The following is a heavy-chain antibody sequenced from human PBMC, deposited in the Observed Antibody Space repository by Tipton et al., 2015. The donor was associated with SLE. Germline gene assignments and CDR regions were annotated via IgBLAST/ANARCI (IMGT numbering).Heavy chain of an antibody. CDR1: GGSFSSYY. CDR3: ASGEVDAAMDDAFDI. CDR2: IYYSGST. V-gene: IGHV4-39*07. J-gene: IGHJ3*02. Sequence: GLVKPSETLSLTCAVYGGSFSSYYWGWIRQPPGKGLEWIGSIYYSGSTYYNPSLKSRVTISVDTSKNQFSLKLSSATAADTAVYYCASGEVDAAMDDAFDIWGQGTMVTVSS. D-gene: IGHD5-18*01.